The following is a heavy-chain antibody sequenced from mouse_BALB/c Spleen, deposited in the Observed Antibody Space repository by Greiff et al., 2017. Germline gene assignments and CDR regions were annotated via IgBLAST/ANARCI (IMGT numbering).Heavy chain of an antibody. J-gene: IGHJ2*01. V-gene: IGHV14-3*02. CDR2: IDPANGNT. CDR3: ARSYYRYADY. CDR1: GFNIKDTY. Sequence: EVKLQESGAELVKPGASVKLSCTASGFNIKDTYMHWVKQRPEQGLEWIGRIDPANGNTKYDPKFQGKATITADTSSNTAYLQLSSLTSEDTAVYYCARSYYRYADYWGQGTTLTVSS. D-gene: IGHD2-14*01.